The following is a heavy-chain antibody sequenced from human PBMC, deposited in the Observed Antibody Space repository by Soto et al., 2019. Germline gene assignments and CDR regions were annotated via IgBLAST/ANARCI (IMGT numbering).Heavy chain of an antibody. CDR1: GFTFSSYA. CDR2: ISYDGSNK. CDR3: ARDRNIGVVVAATRRGWYFDL. Sequence: QVQLVESGGGVVQPGRSLRLSWEASGFTFSSYAMHGVRQAPGKGLEWVAVISYDGSNKYYADSVKGRFTISRDNSKNTLHLQMNSLIAEDTAVYYCARDRNIGVVVAATRRGWYFDLWGRGTLVTVSS. J-gene: IGHJ2*01. V-gene: IGHV3-30-3*01. D-gene: IGHD2-15*01.